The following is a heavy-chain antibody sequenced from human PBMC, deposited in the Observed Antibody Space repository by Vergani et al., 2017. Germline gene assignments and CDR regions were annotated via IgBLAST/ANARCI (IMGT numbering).Heavy chain of an antibody. CDR2: IDPNSVDT. V-gene: IGHV1-2*01. Sequence: QVQLVQSGAEVKKPGASVRVSCKASGFTFTSYHIHWVRQAPGQGLDWLGRIDPNSVDTRYSQRFQDRVTSTRDTSINTAYREMTRLRPDDTAMYYCARVIVGCSRTKCFADHWGQGTLVTVSS. CDR3: ARVIVGCSRTKCFADH. J-gene: IGHJ4*02. D-gene: IGHD2-2*01. CDR1: GFTFTSYH.